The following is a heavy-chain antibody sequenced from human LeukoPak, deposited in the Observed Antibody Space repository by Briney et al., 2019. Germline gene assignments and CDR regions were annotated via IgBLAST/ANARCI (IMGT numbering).Heavy chain of an antibody. V-gene: IGHV1-3*01. CDR2: ISAGNGNT. CDR1: GYTFTSYG. J-gene: IGHJ4*02. Sequence: ASVKVSCKASGYTFTSYGISWVRQAPGQRLEWMGWISAGNGNTKYSQKFQGRVTITRDTSASTAYMELSSLRSEDTAVYYCARGEKYSSGWYRPDFDYWGQGTLVTVSS. D-gene: IGHD6-19*01. CDR3: ARGEKYSSGWYRPDFDY.